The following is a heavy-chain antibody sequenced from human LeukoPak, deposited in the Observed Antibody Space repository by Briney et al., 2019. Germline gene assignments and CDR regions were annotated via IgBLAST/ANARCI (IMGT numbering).Heavy chain of an antibody. D-gene: IGHD3-10*01. CDR1: GFTSSSYW. CDR3: AREVPFDL. J-gene: IGHJ5*02. CDR2: IKQDGSEK. Sequence: PGGSLRLSCAVSGFTSSSYWMSWVRQAPGKGLEWVANIKQDGSEKYYVDSVKGRFTISRDNAKNSLYLQMNSLRAEDTAVYYCAREVPFDLWGQGTLVTVSS. V-gene: IGHV3-7*01.